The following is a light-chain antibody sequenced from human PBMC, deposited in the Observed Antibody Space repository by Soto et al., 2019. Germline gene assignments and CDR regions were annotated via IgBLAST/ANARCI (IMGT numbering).Light chain of an antibody. CDR3: QQSYSTPRT. CDR1: QRISNY. CDR2: AAS. J-gene: IGKJ1*01. V-gene: IGKV1-39*01. Sequence: DIQMTQSPSSLSASVGDRVTITCRASQRISNYLNWYQQKPGKAPKLLMYAASSLQSGVPSRFGGSGSGTDFNLTISSLQPEDFATYYCQQSYSTPRTFGQGTKVEIK.